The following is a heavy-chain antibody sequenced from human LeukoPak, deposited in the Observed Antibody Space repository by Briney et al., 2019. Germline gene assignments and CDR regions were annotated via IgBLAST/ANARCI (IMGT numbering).Heavy chain of an antibody. Sequence: GGSLRLSCAASGFTFDDYGMSWVRQAPGKGLEWVSGINWNGGSTGYADSVKGRFTISRDNAKNSLYLQMNSLRAEDTALYHCARDLWLLHFDYWGQGTLVTVSS. CDR3: ARDLWLLHFDY. D-gene: IGHD3-22*01. J-gene: IGHJ4*02. CDR1: GFTFDDYG. V-gene: IGHV3-20*01. CDR2: INWNGGST.